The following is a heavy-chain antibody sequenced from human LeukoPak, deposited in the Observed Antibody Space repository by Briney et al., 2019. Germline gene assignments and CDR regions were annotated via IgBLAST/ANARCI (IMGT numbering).Heavy chain of an antibody. CDR2: IYYSGST. CDR1: GGSTSSGGDY. D-gene: IGHD3-10*01. Sequence: SQTLSLTCSVSGGSTSSGGDYWSWIRQHPGKGLECIGNIYYSGSTYYNPSLKSRVTMSVDTSKNQFSLKLSSVTAADTAVYYCARGFMVRGIIMSHFNSWGLGTLVTVSS. V-gene: IGHV4-31*03. CDR3: ARGFMVRGIIMSHFNS. J-gene: IGHJ4*02.